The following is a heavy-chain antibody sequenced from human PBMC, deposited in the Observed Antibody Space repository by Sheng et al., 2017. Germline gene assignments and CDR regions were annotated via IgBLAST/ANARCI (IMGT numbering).Heavy chain of an antibody. Sequence: HVQLQESGPGLVKPSETLSLTWHCLWWAPSVVTTGAGSGSPPEGTGWIGRIYTSGSTNYNPSLKSRVTMSSSTSKNQFSLKLSSVTAADTAVYYCARDLRVVVVVAATRYYYYYMDVWGKGTTVTVSS. CDR1: WAPSVVTT. D-gene: IGHD2-15*01. J-gene: IGHJ6*03. V-gene: IGHV4-4*07. CDR2: IYTSGST. CDR3: ARDLRVVVVVAATRYYYYYMDV.